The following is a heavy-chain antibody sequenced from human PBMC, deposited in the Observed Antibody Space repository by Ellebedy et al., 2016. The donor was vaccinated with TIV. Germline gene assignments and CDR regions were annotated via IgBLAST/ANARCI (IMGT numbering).Heavy chain of an antibody. CDR1: GFTFSSYA. J-gene: IGHJ1*01. CDR2: ISGSGGST. D-gene: IGHD4-11*01. Sequence: GESLKISCAASGFTFSSYAMSWVRQAPGKGLEWVSGISGSGGSTYYADSVKGRFTISRDNSKNTLYLQMDSLRAEDTAVYYCARATVTDTPIEYFQHWGQGTLVTVSS. V-gene: IGHV3-23*01. CDR3: ARATVTDTPIEYFQH.